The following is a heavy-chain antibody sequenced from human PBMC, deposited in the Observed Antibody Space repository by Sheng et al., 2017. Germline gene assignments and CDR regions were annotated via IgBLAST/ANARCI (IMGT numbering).Heavy chain of an antibody. V-gene: IGHV3-7*01. CDR3: ARHLRETRAFDI. CDR1: EFTFSTYW. J-gene: IGHJ3*02. CDR2: IKQDGSEK. D-gene: IGHD4-17*01. Sequence: VQLVESGGGLVQPGGSLRLSCAASEFTFSTYWMSWVRQAPGKGLEWVANIKQDGSEKYYVDSVKGRFTISRDNAKDALSLQMNSLRVEDTAVYYCARHLRETRAFDIWGQGTMVTVSS.